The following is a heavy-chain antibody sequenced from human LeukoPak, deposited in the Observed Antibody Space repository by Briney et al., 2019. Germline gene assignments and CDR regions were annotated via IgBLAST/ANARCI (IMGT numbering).Heavy chain of an antibody. Sequence: SETLSLTCAVSGGSISSSNWWSWVRQPPGEGLEWIGEIYHSGSTNYNPSLKSRVTISVDTSKNHFSLKLSSVTAADTAVYYGAGPGPTGGPYWGQGTLVTVSS. CDR3: AGPGPTGGPY. D-gene: IGHD3-10*01. J-gene: IGHJ4*02. CDR1: GGSISSSNW. V-gene: IGHV4-4*02. CDR2: IYHSGST.